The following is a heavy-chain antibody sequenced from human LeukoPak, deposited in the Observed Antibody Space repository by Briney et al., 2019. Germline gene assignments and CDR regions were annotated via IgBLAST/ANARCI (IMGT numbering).Heavy chain of an antibody. J-gene: IGHJ4*02. CDR1: GFTFSTYT. D-gene: IGHD3-10*01. CDR2: ISSRSNYI. CDR3: ARDVYYGSGSPRLDY. Sequence: GGSLRLSCAASGFTFSTYTMNWVRQAPGKGPEWVSSISSRSNYIYYADSVKGRFTISRDNAKNSLYLQMNSLRAEDTAVYYCARDVYYGSGSPRLDYWGQGTLVTVSS. V-gene: IGHV3-21*01.